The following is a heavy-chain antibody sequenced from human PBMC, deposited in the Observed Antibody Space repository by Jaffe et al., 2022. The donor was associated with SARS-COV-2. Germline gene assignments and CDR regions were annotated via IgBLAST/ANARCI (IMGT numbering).Heavy chain of an antibody. Sequence: QVQLVESGGGVVQPGRSLRLSCAASGLTFNIYGMHWVRQAPGKGLEWVAVVSYDGSDKYYAASVKGRFTIARDNSKNTLYLQMNSLRPEDTAVYYCAKDRGQVYTSGIHEFDYWGQGTLVTVSS. CDR1: GLTFNIYG. D-gene: IGHD5-18*01. J-gene: IGHJ4*02. CDR2: VSYDGSDK. V-gene: IGHV3-30*18. CDR3: AKDRGQVYTSGIHEFDY.